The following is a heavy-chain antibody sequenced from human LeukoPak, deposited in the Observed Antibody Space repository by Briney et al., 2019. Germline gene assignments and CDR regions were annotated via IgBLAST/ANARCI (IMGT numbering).Heavy chain of an antibody. Sequence: SETLSLTCTVSGYSISSGYYWGWIRQPPGRGLEWIGSIYHIGSTYDNPSLKSRLTISADTSQNQISLQLNSVTPEDTAVYYCARDTYYDYVWGSYRPPYFDYWGQGTLVTVSS. CDR3: ARDTYYDYVWGSYRPPYFDY. CDR1: GYSISSGYY. D-gene: IGHD3-16*02. J-gene: IGHJ4*02. V-gene: IGHV4-38-2*02. CDR2: IYHIGST.